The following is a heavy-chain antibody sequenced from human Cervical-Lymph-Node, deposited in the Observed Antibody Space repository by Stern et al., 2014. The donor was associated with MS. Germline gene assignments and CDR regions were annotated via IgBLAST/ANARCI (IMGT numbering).Heavy chain of an antibody. D-gene: IGHD3-22*01. J-gene: IGHJ4*02. V-gene: IGHV4-59*08. CDR2: IYYSGST. CDR3: ARHGYYWDRWVDS. Sequence: VQLVESGPGLVKPSETLSLTCTVSGGSISSYYWSWIRQPPGKGLEWIGNIYYSGSTSYNPSLKSRVTISVDPSKNHFPRKLPSGTAADTAMYFCARHGYYWDRWVDSWGQGTLVTVSS. CDR1: GGSISSYY.